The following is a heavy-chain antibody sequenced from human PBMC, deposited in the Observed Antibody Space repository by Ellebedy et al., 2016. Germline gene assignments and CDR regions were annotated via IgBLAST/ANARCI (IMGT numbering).Heavy chain of an antibody. CDR1: GFTFSDYD. Sequence: GESLKISXSASGFTFSDYDMHWVRQAPGRGLEWVALILDDGSRQFYAASVGGRFTISRDNSKNKLFLQVNNLRLDDGAVYFCAKDWSPRAGGGYHHGMDVWGQGTTVTVSS. D-gene: IGHD3-3*01. CDR3: AKDWSPRAGGGYHHGMDV. CDR2: ILDDGSRQ. J-gene: IGHJ6*02. V-gene: IGHV3-30*18.